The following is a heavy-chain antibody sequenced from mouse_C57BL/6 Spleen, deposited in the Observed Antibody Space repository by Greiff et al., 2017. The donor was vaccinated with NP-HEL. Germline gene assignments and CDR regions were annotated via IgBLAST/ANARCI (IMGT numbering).Heavy chain of an antibody. CDR1: GFTFSDYY. Sequence: EVQLVESEGGLVQPGSSMQLSCPASGFTFSDYYLAWVRQVPEKGLEWVANINYDGSSTYYLASLMRCFIISRDNAMNILYLQMSSLKSEDTATYYCARDGIDYGNYGYFDVWGTGTTVTVSS. CDR2: INYDGSST. J-gene: IGHJ1*03. D-gene: IGHD2-1*01. V-gene: IGHV5-16*01. CDR3: ARDGIDYGNYGYFDV.